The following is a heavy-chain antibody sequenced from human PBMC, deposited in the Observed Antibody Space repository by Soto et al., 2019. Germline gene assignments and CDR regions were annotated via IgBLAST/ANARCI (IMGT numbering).Heavy chain of an antibody. CDR3: AKEGVRYEFWSGFDY. V-gene: IGHV3-30*18. Sequence: QVQLVESGGGVVQPGRSLRLSCAASGFTFSSYGMHWVREAPGKGLEWVAVISYDGSNKYYADSVKGRFTISRDNSKNTLNLQMNSLIAEDTAVYYCAKEGVRYEFWSGFDYWGQGTLVTVSS. CDR1: GFTFSSYG. CDR2: ISYDGSNK. J-gene: IGHJ4*02. D-gene: IGHD3-3*01.